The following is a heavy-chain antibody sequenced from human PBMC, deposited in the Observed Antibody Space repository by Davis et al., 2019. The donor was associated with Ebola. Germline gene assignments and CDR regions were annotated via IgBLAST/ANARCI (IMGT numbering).Heavy chain of an antibody. D-gene: IGHD2-15*01. Sequence: SETLSLTCTVSGGSISSYYWSWIRQPPGKGLEWIGEINHSGSTNYNPSLKSRVTISVDTSKNQFSLKLRPVTAADTAVYYCAGYCSGGSCYGYYYGMDVWGQGTTVTVSS. J-gene: IGHJ6*02. CDR1: GGSISSYY. CDR2: INHSGST. V-gene: IGHV4-34*01. CDR3: AGYCSGGSCYGYYYGMDV.